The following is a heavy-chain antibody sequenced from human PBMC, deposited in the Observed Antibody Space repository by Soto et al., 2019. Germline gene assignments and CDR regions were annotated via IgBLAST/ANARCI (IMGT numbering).Heavy chain of an antibody. CDR1: GYTFTSYD. CDR3: VCSVQWLASFAH. Sequence: QVQLVQSGAEVKKPGASVKVSCKASGYTFTSYDINWVRQATGQGLEWMGWMNPNSGNTGYAQKFQGRVTMTRTTARCTANMELRSLRSDDTAVYYCVCSVQWLASFAHGGPGTLVTVSS. D-gene: IGHD6-19*01. V-gene: IGHV1-8*01. J-gene: IGHJ4*02. CDR2: MNPNSGNT.